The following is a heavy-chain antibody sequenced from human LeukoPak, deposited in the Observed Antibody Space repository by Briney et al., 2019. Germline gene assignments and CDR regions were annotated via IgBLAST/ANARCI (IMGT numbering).Heavy chain of an antibody. D-gene: IGHD4-23*01. CDR1: GFTFSSYA. CDR3: ARDPLASPNEVMTTVADS. CDR2: ISGSGGST. Sequence: TGGSLRLSCAASGFTFSSYAMSWVRQAPGKGLEWVSAISGSGGSTYYADSVKGRFTISRENAKNSLYLQMNSLRAGDTAVYYCARDPLASPNEVMTTVADSWGQGTLVTVSS. V-gene: IGHV3-23*01. J-gene: IGHJ5*01.